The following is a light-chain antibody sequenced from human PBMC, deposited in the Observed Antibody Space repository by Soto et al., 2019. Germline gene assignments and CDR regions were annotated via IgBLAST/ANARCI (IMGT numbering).Light chain of an antibody. CDR2: EVT. CDR1: SSDIGSYDL. J-gene: IGLJ1*01. CDR3: CSFADFTYV. V-gene: IGLV2-23*02. Sequence: QSVLIQPASVSGSPGQSITISCTGTSSDIGSYDLVSWYQQHPGTAPKLIIYEVTKRPSGVSTRFSGSKSGNTASLTISGLQAVDEADYYCCSFADFTYVFGTGTKGTVL.